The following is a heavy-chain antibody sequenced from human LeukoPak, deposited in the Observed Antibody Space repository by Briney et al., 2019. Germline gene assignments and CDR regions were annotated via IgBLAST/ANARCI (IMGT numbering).Heavy chain of an antibody. V-gene: IGHV3-48*03. D-gene: IGHD5-12*01. CDR1: GFTFSSHD. Sequence: PGGSLRLSCAASGFTFSSHDMNWVRQGPGKGLEWLSYISSGSTTMDYADSVKGRFTISRDNAKNSLFLQMNSLRAKDTGIYYCARDRGNSAYGAWFDSWGQGTLVTVSS. CDR3: ARDRGNSAYGAWFDS. CDR2: ISSGSTTM. J-gene: IGHJ5*01.